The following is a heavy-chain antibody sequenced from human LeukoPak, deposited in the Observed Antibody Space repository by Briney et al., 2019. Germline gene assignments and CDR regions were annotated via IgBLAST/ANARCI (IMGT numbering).Heavy chain of an antibody. CDR3: AKDPSWMVRGVVDY. CDR1: GFTFSSYG. D-gene: IGHD3-10*01. V-gene: IGHV3-30*02. Sequence: PGGSLRLSCAASGFTFSSYGMHWVRQAPGKGLEWVAFIRYDGSNKYYADSVKGRLTISRDNSKNTLYLQMNSLRAEDTAVYYCAKDPSWMVRGVVDYWGQGTLVTVSS. J-gene: IGHJ4*02. CDR2: IRYDGSNK.